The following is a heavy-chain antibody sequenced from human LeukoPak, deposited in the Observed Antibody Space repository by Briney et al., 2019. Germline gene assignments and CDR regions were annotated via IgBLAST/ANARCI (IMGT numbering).Heavy chain of an antibody. V-gene: IGHV4-34*01. Sequence: PSETLSLTCAVYGGSFSGYYWSWIRQPPGKGLEWIGEINHSGSTNYNPSLKSRVTISVDTSKDQFSLKLSSVTAADTAVYYCARLSLLWFGKLAPYYYYYMDVWGKGTTVTVSS. D-gene: IGHD3-10*01. CDR3: ARLSLLWFGKLAPYYYYYMDV. CDR1: GGSFSGYY. J-gene: IGHJ6*03. CDR2: INHSGST.